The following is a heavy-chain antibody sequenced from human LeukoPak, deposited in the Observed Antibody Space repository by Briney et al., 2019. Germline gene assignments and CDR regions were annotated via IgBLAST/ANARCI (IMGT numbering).Heavy chain of an antibody. V-gene: IGHV1-2*02. D-gene: IGHD3-10*01. Sequence: ASVKVSCKASGYTFTGYYMHWVRQAPGQGLEWMGWINPNSGGTNYAQKFQGRVTMTRDTSISTAYMELSRLRSDDTAVYYCARLSRPNYYYGSGSYYSDYWGQGTLVTVSS. CDR3: ARLSRPNYYYGSGSYYSDY. J-gene: IGHJ4*02. CDR1: GYTFTGYY. CDR2: INPNSGGT.